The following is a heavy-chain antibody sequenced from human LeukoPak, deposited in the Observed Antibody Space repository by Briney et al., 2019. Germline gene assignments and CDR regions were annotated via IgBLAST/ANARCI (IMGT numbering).Heavy chain of an antibody. J-gene: IGHJ4*02. CDR1: GFTVSSNY. CDR2: ISSVGST. V-gene: IGHV3-53*01. CDR3: ARDATSGCLNFDY. Sequence: GGSLRPFCAASGFTVSSNYMSWVRQAPGKGLEWVSLISSVGSTYYADSVKGRFTISRDNAKNSLYLQMNSLRAEDTAVYYCARDATSGCLNFDYCGQGTLVTVSS. D-gene: IGHD6-19*01.